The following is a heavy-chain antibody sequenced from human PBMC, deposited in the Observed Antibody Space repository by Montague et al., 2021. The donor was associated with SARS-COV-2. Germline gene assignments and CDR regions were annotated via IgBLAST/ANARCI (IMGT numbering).Heavy chain of an antibody. D-gene: IGHD6-13*01. CDR2: IDWDDDK. CDR3: ARMRIAAAGSPFDI. J-gene: IGHJ3*02. V-gene: IGHV2-70*11. Sequence: PALVKPTQTLTLTCTFSGFSLSTSGMCVSWIRQPPGKALEWLARIDWDDDKYYSTSLKTRLTISEDTSKNQVVLTMTNMDPVDTATYYCARMRIAAAGSPFDIWGQGTMVTVSS. CDR1: GFSLSTSGMC.